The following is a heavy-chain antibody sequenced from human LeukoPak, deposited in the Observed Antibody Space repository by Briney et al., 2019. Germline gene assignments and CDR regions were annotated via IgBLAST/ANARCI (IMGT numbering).Heavy chain of an antibody. CDR3: AKGGSSGIYYYGMDV. CDR1: GFTFSSYA. D-gene: IGHD3-22*01. CDR2: ISGSGGST. J-gene: IGHJ6*02. V-gene: IGHV3-23*01. Sequence: GSLRLSRAASGFTFSSYAMSWVRQAPGKGLEWVSAISGSGGSTYYADSVKGRFTISRDNSKNTLYLQMNSLRAEDTAVYYCAKGGSSGIYYYGMDVWGQGTTVTVSS.